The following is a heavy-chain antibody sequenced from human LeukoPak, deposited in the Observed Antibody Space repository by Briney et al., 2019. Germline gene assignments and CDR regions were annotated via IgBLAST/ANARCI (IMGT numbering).Heavy chain of an antibody. J-gene: IGHJ3*02. CDR2: ISAYNGNT. CDR3: ARDQTDRFSGSQGPPDI. CDR1: GYTFTSYG. V-gene: IGHV1-18*01. Sequence: RGASVKVSCKASGYTFTSYGISWVRQAPGQGLEWMGWISAYNGNTNYAQKLQGRVTMTTDTSTSTAYMELRSLRSDDTAVYYCARDQTDRFSGSQGPPDIWGQGTKVTVSS. D-gene: IGHD1-26*01.